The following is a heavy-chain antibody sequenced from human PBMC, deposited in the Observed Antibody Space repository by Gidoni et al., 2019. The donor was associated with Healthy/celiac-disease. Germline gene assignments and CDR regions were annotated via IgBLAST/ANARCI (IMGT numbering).Heavy chain of an antibody. CDR2: IYHSGST. Sequence: QVQLQESGPGLVKPSETLSLTCAVSGYSISSGYYWGWIRQPPGKGLEWIGSIYHSGSTYYNPSLKSRVTISVDTSKNQSSLKLSSVTAADTAVYYCARGVGFGESYYFDYWGQGTLVTVSS. V-gene: IGHV4-38-2*01. CDR1: GYSISSGYY. J-gene: IGHJ4*02. CDR3: ARGVGFGESYYFDY. D-gene: IGHD3-10*01.